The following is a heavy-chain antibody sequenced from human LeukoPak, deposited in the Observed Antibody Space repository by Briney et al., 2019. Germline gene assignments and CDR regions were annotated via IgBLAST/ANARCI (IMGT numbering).Heavy chain of an antibody. J-gene: IGHJ4*02. CDR2: INDRGGT. Sequence: PSETLSLTCTVYGGSFSGYYWSWLRQPPGKGLEWIGEINDRGGTDYNPSLKSRATISVDTSKNQFSLKLTSVTAADTAMYYCVRDLGRFLEHRTHWGQGTLVTVSS. CDR3: VRDLGRFLEHRTH. V-gene: IGHV4-34*01. D-gene: IGHD3-3*01. CDR1: GGSFSGYY.